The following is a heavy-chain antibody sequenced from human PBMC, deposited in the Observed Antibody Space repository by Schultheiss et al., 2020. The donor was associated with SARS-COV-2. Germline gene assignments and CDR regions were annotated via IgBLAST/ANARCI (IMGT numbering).Heavy chain of an antibody. Sequence: GGSLRLSCAASGFTFSGSAMHWVRQASGKGLEWVGRIRSKANSYATAYAASVKGRFTISRDDSKNTAYLQMNSLKTEDTAMYYCTIMVGRDTAMVGYWGQGTLVTVSS. CDR2: IRSKANSYAT. J-gene: IGHJ4*02. D-gene: IGHD5-18*01. CDR1: GFTFSGSA. CDR3: TIMVGRDTAMVGY. V-gene: IGHV3-73*01.